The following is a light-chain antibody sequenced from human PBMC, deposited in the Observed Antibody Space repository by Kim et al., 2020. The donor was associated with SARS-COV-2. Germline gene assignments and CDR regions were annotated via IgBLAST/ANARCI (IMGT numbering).Light chain of an antibody. CDR3: QVWDSSSDEV. Sequence: SSELTQPPSVSVAPGKTARITCGGNNIGSKSVHWYQQKPGQAPVLVIYYDSDRPSGIPERFSGSNSGNTATLTISRVEAGDEADYYCQVWDSSSDEVFGG. CDR1: NIGSKS. V-gene: IGLV3-21*04. CDR2: YDS. J-gene: IGLJ3*02.